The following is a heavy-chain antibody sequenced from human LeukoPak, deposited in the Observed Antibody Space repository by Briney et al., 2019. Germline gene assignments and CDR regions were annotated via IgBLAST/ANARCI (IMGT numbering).Heavy chain of an antibody. CDR1: GVTLTGYT. CDR2: VDSSSIYI. J-gene: IGHJ4*02. Sequence: GGSLRLSCAASGVTLTGYTMNWVRQAPGKGLEWVSSVDSSSIYIYYADSVKGRFTISRDNSKNTLYLQMNSLRAEDTAVYYCANSYWWSVKAWGQGTLVTVSS. D-gene: IGHD2-15*01. CDR3: ANSYWWSVKA. V-gene: IGHV3-21*04.